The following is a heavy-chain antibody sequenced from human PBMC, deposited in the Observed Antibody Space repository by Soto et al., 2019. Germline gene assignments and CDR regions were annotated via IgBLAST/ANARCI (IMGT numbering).Heavy chain of an antibody. CDR3: ARGRGRTPNNKLKNWFDP. CDR2: INHSGST. V-gene: IGHV4-34*01. CDR1: GGSFSGYY. Sequence: SETLSLTYAVYGGSFSGYYWSWIRQPPGKGLEWIGEINHSGSTNYNPSLKSRVTISVDTSKNQFSLKLSSVTAADTAVYYCARGRGRTPNNKLKNWFDPWGQGTLVTVSS. J-gene: IGHJ5*02. D-gene: IGHD1-26*01.